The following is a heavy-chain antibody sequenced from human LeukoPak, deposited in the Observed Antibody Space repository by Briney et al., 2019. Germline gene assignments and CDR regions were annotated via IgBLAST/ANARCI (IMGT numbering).Heavy chain of an antibody. D-gene: IGHD1-14*01. Sequence: GGSLRLSCAASGFTFSSYAMHWVRQAPGKGLEWVAVISYDGSNKYYADSVKGRFTISRDNSKNTLYLQMNSLRAEDTAVYYCARHMLDEGNHIDYWGQGTLVTVSS. V-gene: IGHV3-30*01. CDR3: ARHMLDEGNHIDY. J-gene: IGHJ4*02. CDR2: ISYDGSNK. CDR1: GFTFSSYA.